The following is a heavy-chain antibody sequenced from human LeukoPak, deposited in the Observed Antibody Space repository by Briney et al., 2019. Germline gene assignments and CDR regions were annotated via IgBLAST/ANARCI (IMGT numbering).Heavy chain of an antibody. CDR2: ISSSSSYI. CDR3: AKYDSSGYMLFDY. V-gene: IGHV3-21*04. J-gene: IGHJ4*02. D-gene: IGHD3-22*01. Sequence: GGSLRLSCAASGFTFSSYSMNWVRQAPGKGLEWVSSISSSSSYIYYADSVKGRFTISRDNSKNTLYLQMNSLRAEDTAVYYCAKYDSSGYMLFDYWGQGTLVTVSS. CDR1: GFTFSSYS.